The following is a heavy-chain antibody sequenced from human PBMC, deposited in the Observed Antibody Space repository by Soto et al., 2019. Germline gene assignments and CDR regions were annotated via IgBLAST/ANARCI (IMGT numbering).Heavy chain of an antibody. D-gene: IGHD5-18*01. V-gene: IGHV3-30*18. J-gene: IGHJ4*02. Sequence: GGSLRLSCAASGFTFSSYGMHWVRQAPGKGLEWVAVISYDGSNKYYADSVKGRFTISRDNSKNTLYLQMNSLRAEDTAVYYCAKDMTAMDYYFDYWGQGTLVTVSS. CDR2: ISYDGSNK. CDR1: GFTFSSYG. CDR3: AKDMTAMDYYFDY.